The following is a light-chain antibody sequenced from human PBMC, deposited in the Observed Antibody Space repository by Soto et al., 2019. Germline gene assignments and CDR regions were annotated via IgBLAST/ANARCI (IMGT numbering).Light chain of an antibody. CDR3: SSYTSSSTSNVV. J-gene: IGLJ2*01. Sequence: QSALTQPASVSGSPGQSITISCTGTSSDVGGYNYVSWYQQHPGKAPKLMIYDVSNRPSGASNRFSGSKSGNTASLTISGLQAEDEADYYCSSYTSSSTSNVVFGGGTKLTVL. V-gene: IGLV2-14*01. CDR2: DVS. CDR1: SSDVGGYNY.